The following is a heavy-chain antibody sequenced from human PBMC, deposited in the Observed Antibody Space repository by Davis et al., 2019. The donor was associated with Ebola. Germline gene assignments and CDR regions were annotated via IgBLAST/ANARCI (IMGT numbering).Heavy chain of an antibody. CDR3: ARVDWHYYYGMDV. V-gene: IGHV4-34*01. Sequence: MPSETLSLTCAVYGGSFSGYYWSWIRQPPGKGLEWIGEINHSGSTNYNPSLKSRVTISVDTSKNQFSLKLSSVTAADTAVYYCARVDWHYYYGMDVWGQGTTVTVSS. D-gene: IGHD3-9*01. CDR2: INHSGST. CDR1: GGSFSGYY. J-gene: IGHJ6*02.